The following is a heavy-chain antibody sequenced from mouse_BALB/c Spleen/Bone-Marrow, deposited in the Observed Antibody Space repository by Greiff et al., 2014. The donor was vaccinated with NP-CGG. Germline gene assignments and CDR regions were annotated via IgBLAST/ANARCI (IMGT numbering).Heavy chain of an antibody. CDR3: HYFGSDYYVMDY. Sequence: LVESGAEMVRPGSSVRISCKASGYAFSNNWMNWMKQRPGQGLEWIGQIYPGDGDTNYNGKFKGKATLTADKSSSIAYMQLSSLTSEDSAVYFCHYFGSDYYVMDYWGQGTSVTVSS. D-gene: IGHD1-1*01. V-gene: IGHV1-80*01. CDR2: IYPGDGDT. J-gene: IGHJ4*01. CDR1: GYAFSNNW.